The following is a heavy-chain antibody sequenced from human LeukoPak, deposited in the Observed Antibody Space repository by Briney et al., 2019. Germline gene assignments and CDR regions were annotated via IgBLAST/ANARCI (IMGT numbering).Heavy chain of an antibody. D-gene: IGHD3-10*01. V-gene: IGHV1-69*01. Sequence: ASVKVSCKASRGTFSSYAISWVRQAPGQGLEWMGGIIPIFGTANYAQKFQGRVTITADESTSTAYMELSSLRSEDTAVYYCARATLSTRITMVRGVINPDYYYYYGMDVWGQGTTVTVSS. CDR1: RGTFSSYA. CDR3: ARATLSTRITMVRGVINPDYYYYYGMDV. J-gene: IGHJ6*02. CDR2: IIPIFGTA.